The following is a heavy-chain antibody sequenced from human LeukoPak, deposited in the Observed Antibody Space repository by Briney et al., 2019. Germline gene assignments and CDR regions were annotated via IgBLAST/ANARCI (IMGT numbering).Heavy chain of an antibody. CDR3: ARGEWVVQGWFYP. J-gene: IGHJ5*02. CDR1: GVSISSGSFC. Sequence: PSQTLSLTCTVSGVSISSGSFCWSWIRQPAGKGLDWIGRMDSSGSTKYNPSLTSRVTISVDTSKNQFSLKLNSVTAADTAIYFCARGEWVVQGWFYPWDQGTLVTVSS. CDR2: MDSSGST. V-gene: IGHV4-61*02. D-gene: IGHD6-19*01.